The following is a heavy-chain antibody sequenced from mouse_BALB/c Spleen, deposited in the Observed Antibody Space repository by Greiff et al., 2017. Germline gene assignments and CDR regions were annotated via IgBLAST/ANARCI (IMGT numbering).Heavy chain of an antibody. CDR2: ISSGGSYT. CDR1: GFTFSSYA. Sequence: EVQLVESGGGLVKPGGSLKLSCAASGFTFSSYAMSWVRQTPEKRLEWVATISSGGSYTYYPDSVKGQFTISRDNAKNTLYLQMSSLRSEDTAMYYCARHGDGNYDPYAMDYWGQGTSVTVAS. J-gene: IGHJ4*01. V-gene: IGHV5-9-3*01. CDR3: ARHGDGNYDPYAMDY. D-gene: IGHD2-1*01.